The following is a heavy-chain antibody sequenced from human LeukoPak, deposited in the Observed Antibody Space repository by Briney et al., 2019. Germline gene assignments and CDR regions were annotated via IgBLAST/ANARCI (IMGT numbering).Heavy chain of an antibody. D-gene: IGHD6-13*01. CDR1: GYTFTGYY. Sequence: ASVTVPCKASGYTFTGYYMHWVRQAPGQGLEWMGWINPNSGVTNYAQKFQGRVTMTRDTSISTVYMELSRLRSDDTAVYYCARQGALVKGIDYWGQGTLVTVSS. CDR2: INPNSGVT. J-gene: IGHJ4*02. CDR3: ARQGALVKGIDY. V-gene: IGHV1-2*02.